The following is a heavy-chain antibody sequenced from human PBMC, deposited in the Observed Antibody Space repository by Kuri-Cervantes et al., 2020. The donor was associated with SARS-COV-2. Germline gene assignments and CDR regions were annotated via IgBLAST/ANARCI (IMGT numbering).Heavy chain of an antibody. V-gene: IGHV3-30-3*01. Sequence: GESLKISCAASGFTFSSYAMHWVRQAPGKGLEWVAVISYDGNIRYYADSVKGRFTISRDNSKSTLYLQMNSLRAEDTALYFCAREGITAAGRDFDYWGQGTLVTVSS. CDR1: GFTFSSYA. D-gene: IGHD6-25*01. J-gene: IGHJ4*02. CDR2: ISYDGNIR. CDR3: AREGITAAGRDFDY.